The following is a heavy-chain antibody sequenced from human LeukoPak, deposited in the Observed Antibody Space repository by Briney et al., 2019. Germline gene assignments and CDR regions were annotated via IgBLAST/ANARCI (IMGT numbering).Heavy chain of an antibody. Sequence: GASVKVSCKASGYTFTSYGISWVRQAPGQGFEWMGWISAYNGNTNYAQKLQGRVTMTTDTSTSTAYMELRSLRSDDTAVYYCARVVVRNIVVRWFDPWGQGTLVTVSS. D-gene: IGHD5-12*01. J-gene: IGHJ5*02. CDR3: ARVVVRNIVVRWFDP. V-gene: IGHV1-18*01. CDR2: ISAYNGNT. CDR1: GYTFTSYG.